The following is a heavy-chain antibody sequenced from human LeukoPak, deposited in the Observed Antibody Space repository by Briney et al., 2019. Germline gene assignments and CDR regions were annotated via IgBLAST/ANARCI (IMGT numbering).Heavy chain of an antibody. J-gene: IGHJ4*02. CDR3: ARGGLYYDILTGYYNGYYFDY. Sequence: HPSETLSLTCAVYGGSFSGYYWSWTRHPPGKGLEWIGEINHSGSTDYNPSLKSRVPISVDTSKKQFSLKLSSVTAAEAAVYYCARGGLYYDILTGYYNGYYFDYWGQGTLVTVSS. D-gene: IGHD3-9*01. V-gene: IGHV4-34*01. CDR2: INHSGST. CDR1: GGSFSGYY.